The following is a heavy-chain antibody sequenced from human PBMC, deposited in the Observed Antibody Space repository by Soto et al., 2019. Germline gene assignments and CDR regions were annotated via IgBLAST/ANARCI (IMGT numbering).Heavy chain of an antibody. D-gene: IGHD1-26*01. CDR3: TGLSEGAYTHQVMNV. Sequence: GGSLRLSCAGSDFSFSDYAIHWVRQASGKGLEWVGRIKNKANNYATASAASLKGRFTVSRDDSRNTAYLQMNSLETDDTAVYFCTGLSEGAYTHQVMNVGGQGTTVTVSS. J-gene: IGHJ6*02. CDR1: DFSFSDYA. V-gene: IGHV3-73*01. CDR2: IKNKANNYAT.